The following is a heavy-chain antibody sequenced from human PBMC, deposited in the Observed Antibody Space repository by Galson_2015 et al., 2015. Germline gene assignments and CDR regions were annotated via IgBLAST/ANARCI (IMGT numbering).Heavy chain of an antibody. Sequence: SLRLSCAASGFTFSSYGMHWVCQAPGKGLEWVAVIWYDGSNKYYADSVKGRFTISRDNSKNTLYLQMNSLRAEDTAVYYCARDQDYGGSPFDYWGQGTLVTVSS. CDR2: IWYDGSNK. CDR3: ARDQDYGGSPFDY. V-gene: IGHV3-33*01. J-gene: IGHJ4*02. D-gene: IGHD4-23*01. CDR1: GFTFSSYG.